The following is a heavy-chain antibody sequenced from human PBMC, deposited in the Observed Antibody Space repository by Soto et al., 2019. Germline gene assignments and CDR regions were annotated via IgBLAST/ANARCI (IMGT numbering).Heavy chain of an antibody. V-gene: IGHV5-51*01. D-gene: IGHD2-21*02. CDR2: IYPGDSDT. CDR3: ARRLLTAYDAFDI. CDR1: EYSFTSYW. Sequence: PGASLKLSCTGSEYSFTSYWIGWVRQMPGKGLEWMGIIYPGDSDTRYSPSFQGQVTISVDKSISTAYLQWSSLKASDTAMYYCARRLLTAYDAFDIWGQGTMVTVSS. J-gene: IGHJ3*02.